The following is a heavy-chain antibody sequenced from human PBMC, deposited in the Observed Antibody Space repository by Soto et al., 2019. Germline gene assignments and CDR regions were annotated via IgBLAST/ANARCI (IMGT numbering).Heavy chain of an antibody. CDR1: GGSISSYY. J-gene: IGHJ4*02. D-gene: IGHD4-17*01. Sequence: PSETLSLTCTVSGGSISSYYWSWIRQPPGKGLEWTGYIYYSGSTNYNPSLKSRVTISVDTSKNQSSLKLSSVTAADTAVCYCARHRRLGESFDYWGQGTLVSVSS. CDR2: IYYSGST. V-gene: IGHV4-59*08. CDR3: ARHRRLGESFDY.